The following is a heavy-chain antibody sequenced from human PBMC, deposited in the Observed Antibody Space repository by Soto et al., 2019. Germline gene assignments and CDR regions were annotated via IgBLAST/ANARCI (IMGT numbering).Heavy chain of an antibody. D-gene: IGHD3-3*01. V-gene: IGHV3-74*01. CDR2: INIDGSST. Sequence: EVQLVESGGGLVQPGGSRRLSGAAPGSTLGGNGMHWSAKAPGEGLVWVSRINIDGSSTSYADSVKGRFTISRDNAKNTLYLQMNSLRAEDTAIYYCARFRVPIWGQGTMVTVST. CDR1: GSTLGGNG. CDR3: ARFRVPI. J-gene: IGHJ3*02.